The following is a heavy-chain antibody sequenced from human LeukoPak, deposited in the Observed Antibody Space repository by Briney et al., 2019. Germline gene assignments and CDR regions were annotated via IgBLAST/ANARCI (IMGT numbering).Heavy chain of an antibody. J-gene: IGHJ4*02. D-gene: IGHD4-17*01. V-gene: IGHV3-9*01. CDR3: AKDGGGVTMTLDY. CDR2: ITWNSNRE. CDR1: GFSFDDYG. Sequence: GRSLRLFCAASGFSFDDYGMHWVRQVPGKGLEWVSGITWNSNREGYTDSVKGRFTISRDNAKNSLYLQMNSLRVEDTALYYCAKDGGGVTMTLDYWGQGTLVTVS.